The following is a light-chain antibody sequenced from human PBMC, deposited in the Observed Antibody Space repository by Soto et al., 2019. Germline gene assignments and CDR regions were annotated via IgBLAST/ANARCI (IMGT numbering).Light chain of an antibody. Sequence: QSALTQPPSASGSPGQSVTISCTGTSSDVGGYNYVSWYKQHPGKAPKLMIYEVSKRPSGVPERFSGSKSGNTASLTVSGLQAEDEADYYCSSYAGSNIGVFGGGTKLTVL. J-gene: IGLJ2*01. CDR1: SSDVGGYNY. CDR2: EVS. CDR3: SSYAGSNIGV. V-gene: IGLV2-8*01.